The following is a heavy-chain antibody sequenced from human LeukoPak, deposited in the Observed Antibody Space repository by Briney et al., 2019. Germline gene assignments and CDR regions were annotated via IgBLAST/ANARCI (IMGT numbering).Heavy chain of an antibody. CDR3: AKDIAASGFSGLHY. D-gene: IGHD6-13*01. J-gene: IGHJ4*02. Sequence: PGGSLRLSCVGSGFTLSNSAMNWVRQSPEKGLEWVSGIGGSGVSTNYADSVKGRFTISRDNSKNTLYLQINSPRDEDTALYYCAKDIAASGFSGLHYWGQGTLVAVSS. V-gene: IGHV3-23*01. CDR1: GFTLSNSA. CDR2: IGGSGVST.